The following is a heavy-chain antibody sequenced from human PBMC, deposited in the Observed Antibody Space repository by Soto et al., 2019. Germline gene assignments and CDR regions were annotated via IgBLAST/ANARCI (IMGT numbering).Heavy chain of an antibody. V-gene: IGHV3-48*01. CDR2: ISSSGNNK. Sequence: GGSLRLSCAASGFTYSTYTMHWVRQAPGKGLEWVAYISSSGNNKYYADSVKGRFTISRDNAKQSLYLQMNSLRAEDTAVYYCARAVGITYGSGSGDAFDIWGQGTMVTVSS. CDR1: GFTYSTYT. CDR3: ARAVGITYGSGSGDAFDI. D-gene: IGHD3-10*01. J-gene: IGHJ3*02.